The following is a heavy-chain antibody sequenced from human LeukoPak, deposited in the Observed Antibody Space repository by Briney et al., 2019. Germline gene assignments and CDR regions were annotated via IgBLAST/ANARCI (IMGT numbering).Heavy chain of an antibody. Sequence: TGGSLRLSCAPSGFIFSHHGMNWVRQAPGKGLEWVSGIRADAVTTYYADSVKGRFTISRDNSKNTQYLQMNSLRTEDTAVYYCGSHDYGDYGGGFDDYWGQGTLVTVSS. CDR2: IRADAVTT. V-gene: IGHV3-23*01. D-gene: IGHD4-17*01. J-gene: IGHJ4*02. CDR3: GSHDYGDYGGGFDDY. CDR1: GFIFSHHG.